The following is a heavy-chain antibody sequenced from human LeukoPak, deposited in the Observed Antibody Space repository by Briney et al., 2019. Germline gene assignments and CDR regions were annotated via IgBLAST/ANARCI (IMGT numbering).Heavy chain of an antibody. CDR1: GFTFSSYW. D-gene: IGHD5/OR15-5a*01. CDR3: ARGVSGTGPDI. CDR2: IKTDGSST. V-gene: IGHV3-74*01. J-gene: IGHJ3*02. Sequence: PGGSLRLSXAASGFTFSSYWMHWVGQAPGKGLVWVSRIKTDGSSTYYADSVKGRFTISRDNAKNTMYLQMNSLRAEDTAVYYCARGVSGTGPDIWGLGTMVTVSS.